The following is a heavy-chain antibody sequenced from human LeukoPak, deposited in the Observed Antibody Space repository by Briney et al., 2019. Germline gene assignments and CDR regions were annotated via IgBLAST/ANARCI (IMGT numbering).Heavy chain of an antibody. D-gene: IGHD3-16*01. Sequence: PGGSLRLSCAASGFNFSTHTMNWVRQAPGKGLEWVSSISKSSTYIYYTDSVKGRFTISRDNAKNSLYPQMNSLRAEDTAVYYCARDLFDFYTWGSYGSFDIWGQGTMVTVSS. CDR3: ARDLFDFYTWGSYGSFDI. V-gene: IGHV3-21*01. CDR1: GFNFSTHT. J-gene: IGHJ3*02. CDR2: ISKSSTYI.